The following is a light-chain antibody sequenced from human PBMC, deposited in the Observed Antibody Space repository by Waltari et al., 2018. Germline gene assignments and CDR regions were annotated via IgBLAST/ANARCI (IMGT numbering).Light chain of an antibody. CDR3: SSQSTKNGVI. CDR2: DVN. V-gene: IGLV2-14*03. Sequence: QSALTQPASVSGSPGQSFTISCTGSSSDVGGDESVSWYEGHPGQAPKVIIYDVNKRPSGVSDRFSGSKSGNTASLTISGLQAEDEATFYCSSQSTKNGVIFGGGTKVTVL. J-gene: IGLJ2*01. CDR1: SSDVGGDES.